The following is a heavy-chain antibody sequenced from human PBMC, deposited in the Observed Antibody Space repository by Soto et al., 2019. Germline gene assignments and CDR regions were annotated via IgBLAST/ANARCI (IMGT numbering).Heavy chain of an antibody. J-gene: IGHJ5*02. V-gene: IGHV4-61*01. CDR2: ISYSGDT. CDR3: AKGGSHWLAP. D-gene: IGHD3-10*01. Sequence: XTLSLPCTVSGASVTSDSSDWSWIRQPPGKGLEWIGDISYSGDTNYNSSLNRRATISVDTSKNQFSLKLTAVTAADTALYYCAKGGSHWLAPWGQGALGTVS. CDR1: GASVTSDSSD.